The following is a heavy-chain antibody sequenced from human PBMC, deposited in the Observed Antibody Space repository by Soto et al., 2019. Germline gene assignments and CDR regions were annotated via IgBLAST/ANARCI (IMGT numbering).Heavy chain of an antibody. V-gene: IGHV1-69*12. CDR1: GGTFSSYT. CDR3: AQCLLGVNYYYGMDV. Sequence: QVQLVQSGAEVKKPGSSVKVSCKASGGTFSSYTINWVRQAPGQGLEWMGGIIPIFATADYAQKFQGRVTITADESTRTAYMELSSVRSEDTAVYYCAQCLLGVNYYYGMDVWGQGTTVTVSS. J-gene: IGHJ6*02. CDR2: IIPIFATA. D-gene: IGHD3-16*01.